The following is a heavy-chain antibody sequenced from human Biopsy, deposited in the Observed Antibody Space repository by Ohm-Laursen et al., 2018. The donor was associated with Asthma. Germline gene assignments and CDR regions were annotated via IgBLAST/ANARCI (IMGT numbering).Heavy chain of an antibody. CDR2: IYSGGTS. Sequence: SLRLSCAAPGFAVSRDYMFWVRQAPGKGLEWVSVIYSGGTSHTADSVMGRFTISRDYSKNTLYLQMHSLRAEDTAVYYCARGDSSNWSHYYFDYWGQGTLVTVSS. CDR3: ARGDSSNWSHYYFDY. V-gene: IGHV3-53*01. J-gene: IGHJ4*02. D-gene: IGHD3-22*01. CDR1: GFAVSRDY.